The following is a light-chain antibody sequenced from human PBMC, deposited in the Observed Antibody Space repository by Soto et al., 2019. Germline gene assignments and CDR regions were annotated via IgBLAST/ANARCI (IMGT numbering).Light chain of an antibody. Sequence: TISCNGTSSDVGAYNYVSWYQQLPGKAPKLIIYEVSKRPSGVPDRFSGSKSGNTASLTVSGLQAEDEADYYCTSYAGTYSFFYVFGTGTKVTVL. CDR2: EVS. V-gene: IGLV2-8*01. CDR3: TSYAGTYSFFYV. CDR1: SSDVGAYNY. J-gene: IGLJ1*01.